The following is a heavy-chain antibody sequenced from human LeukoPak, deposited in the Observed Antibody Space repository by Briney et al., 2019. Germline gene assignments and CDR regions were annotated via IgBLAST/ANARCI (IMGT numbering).Heavy chain of an antibody. CDR1: GGSISSGNYY. CDR2: VYTSGST. D-gene: IGHD3-22*01. CDR3: ARDSPYSSGYYYFDY. V-gene: IGHV4-61*02. J-gene: IGHJ4*02. Sequence: SQTLSLTCSVSGGSISSGNYYWSWIRQSAGKGLEWIGRVYTSGSTNYNPSLKSRVTISVDTYKNQFSLKLSSVTAADTAVYYCARDSPYSSGYYYFDYWGQGTLVTVSS.